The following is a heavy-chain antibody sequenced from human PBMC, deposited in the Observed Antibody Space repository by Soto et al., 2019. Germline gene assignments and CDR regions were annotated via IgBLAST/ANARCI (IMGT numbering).Heavy chain of an antibody. V-gene: IGHV4-4*02. D-gene: IGHD6-19*01. Sequence: SETLSLTCGVSGGTIRSPDWWTWVRQPPGKGLEWIGEIFQSGSTNYTPSLESRVTISVDKSKNQFSLTLTSVTAADTAVYFYARGRGRYSSGWSWFDPWGQGILVTVSS. J-gene: IGHJ5*02. CDR3: ARGRGRYSSGWSWFDP. CDR1: GGTIRSPDW. CDR2: IFQSGST.